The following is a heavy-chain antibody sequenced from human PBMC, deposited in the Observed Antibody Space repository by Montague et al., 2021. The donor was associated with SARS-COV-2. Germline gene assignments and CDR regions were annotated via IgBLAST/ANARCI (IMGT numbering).Heavy chain of an antibody. CDR1: GTSITSYY. Sequence: SETLSLTCSVSGTSITSYYRNWIRQPPGKGLEWIGYISDSGSTNYSPPLKSRVTMSVDTSKNQVSLKLTSVTAADTAVYYCARGCLSYFGAGSHCYGMDVWGQGTTVTVSS. J-gene: IGHJ6*02. CDR3: ARGCLSYFGAGSHCYGMDV. D-gene: IGHD3-10*01. CDR2: ISDSGST. V-gene: IGHV4-59*01.